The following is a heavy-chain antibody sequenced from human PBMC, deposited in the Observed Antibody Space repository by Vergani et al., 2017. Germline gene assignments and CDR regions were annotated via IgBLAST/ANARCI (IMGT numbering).Heavy chain of an antibody. Sequence: EVQLLESGGGLVQPGGSLRLSCAASGFTFSSYAMSWVRQAPGKGLEWVSAISGSGGSTYYADSVKGRFTISRDNAKNSLYLQMNSLRAEDTAVYYCARDSPDCSGGSCPLDYWGQGTLVTVSS. CDR3: ARDSPDCSGGSCPLDY. J-gene: IGHJ4*02. D-gene: IGHD2-15*01. V-gene: IGHV3-23*01. CDR2: ISGSGGST. CDR1: GFTFSSYA.